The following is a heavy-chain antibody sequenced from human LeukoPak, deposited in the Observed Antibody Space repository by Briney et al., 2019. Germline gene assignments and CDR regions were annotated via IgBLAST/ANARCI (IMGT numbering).Heavy chain of an antibody. Sequence: GASVKVSCKASGYTFTSYGISWVRQAPGQGLEWMGWISAYNGNTNYAQKFQGRVTLTRDTSASTVYMELSSLRSGDMAVYYCARARYETRIWPKSRYDYYHYMDVWGKGTTVTVSS. J-gene: IGHJ6*03. CDR3: ARARYETRIWPKSRYDYYHYMDV. CDR2: ISAYNGNT. D-gene: IGHD2-15*01. CDR1: GYTFTSYG. V-gene: IGHV1-18*03.